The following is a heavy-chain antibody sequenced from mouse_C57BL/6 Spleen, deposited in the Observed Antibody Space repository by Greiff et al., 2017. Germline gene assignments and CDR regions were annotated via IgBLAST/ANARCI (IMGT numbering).Heavy chain of an antibody. CDR1: GYAFSSSW. CDR3: AGFITTVVADFDY. Sequence: QVQLQQSGPELVKPGASVKISCKASGYAFSSSWMNWVKQRPGKGLEWIGRIYPGDGDTNYNGKFKGKATLTADKSSSTAYMQLSSLTSEDSAVYFCAGFITTVVADFDYWGQGTTLTVSS. CDR2: IYPGDGDT. J-gene: IGHJ2*01. V-gene: IGHV1-82*01. D-gene: IGHD1-1*01.